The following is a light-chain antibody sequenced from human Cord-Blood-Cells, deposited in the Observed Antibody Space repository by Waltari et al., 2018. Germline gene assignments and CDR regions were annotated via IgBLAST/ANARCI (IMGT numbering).Light chain of an antibody. CDR2: QDS. CDR1: NLGDTY. V-gene: IGLV3-1*01. Sequence: SSHLTQPPSVSVSPGQTASITSSRANLGDTYPCWYQQKPGQSPVLVIYQDSKRPSGIPERFSGSNSGNTATLTISGTQAMDEADYYCQAWDSSTYVFGTGTKVTVL. J-gene: IGLJ1*01. CDR3: QAWDSSTYV.